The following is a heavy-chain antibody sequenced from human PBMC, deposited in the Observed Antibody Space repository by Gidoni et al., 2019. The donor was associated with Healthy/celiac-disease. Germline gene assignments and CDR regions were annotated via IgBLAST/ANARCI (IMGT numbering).Heavy chain of an antibody. D-gene: IGHD5-12*01. J-gene: IGHJ6*02. CDR1: GFTFSRYG. CDR3: ARKMVEMATIPIYGMDV. Sequence: QVQLVESGGGVVQPGRSLRLYCAASGFTFSRYGMHWVRQAPGKGLEWVAVIWYDGSNKYYADPVNGRFTISIDNSKNTLYLQMNSLRADDTAVYYCARKMVEMATIPIYGMDVWGQGTTVTVSS. CDR2: IWYDGSNK. V-gene: IGHV3-33*01.